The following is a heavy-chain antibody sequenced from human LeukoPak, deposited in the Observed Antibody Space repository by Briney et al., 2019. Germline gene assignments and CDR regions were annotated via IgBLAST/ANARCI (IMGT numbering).Heavy chain of an antibody. CDR1: GYSIIDSH. J-gene: IGHJ4*02. CDR2: IMSNSGGT. Sequence: GASVKVSCKAAGYSIIDSHMHWVRQAPGQGLEWMGWIMSNSGGTHYAQKFQGRVTMTRDTSISTAYFELTSLRSDDTAIYYCARDPVDGYYYFDYWGQGTLVTVSS. CDR3: ARDPVDGYYYFDY. V-gene: IGHV1-2*02. D-gene: IGHD5-24*01.